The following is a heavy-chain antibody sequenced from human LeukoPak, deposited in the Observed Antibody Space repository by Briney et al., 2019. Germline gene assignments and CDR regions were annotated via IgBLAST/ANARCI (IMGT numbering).Heavy chain of an antibody. V-gene: IGHV4-4*02. Sequence: SETLSLTCAVSGDSITSTHWWNWVRQPPGKGLEWIGQIYPTESTNYSPSLKSRVTISVDKSRNQLSLTLSSVTAADTAVYYCARDSMSTGYLDSWGQGILVTVSS. CDR3: ARDSMSTGYLDS. CDR2: IYPTEST. CDR1: GDSITSTHW. J-gene: IGHJ4*02. D-gene: IGHD5/OR15-5a*01.